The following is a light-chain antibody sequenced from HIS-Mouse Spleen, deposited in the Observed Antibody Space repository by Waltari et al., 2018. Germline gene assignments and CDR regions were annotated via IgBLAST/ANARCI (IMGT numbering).Light chain of an antibody. CDR2: AAS. J-gene: IGKJ3*01. V-gene: IGKV1-8*01. CDR1: QGISSY. Sequence: AIRMTQSPSSFSASTGDRVTITCRASQGISSYLAWYQQKPGKAPKLLIYAASTLQSGVPSRFSGSGSGTEFTLTISCLQSEYFATYYCQQYYSYPIFTFGPGTKVDIK. CDR3: QQYYSYPIFT.